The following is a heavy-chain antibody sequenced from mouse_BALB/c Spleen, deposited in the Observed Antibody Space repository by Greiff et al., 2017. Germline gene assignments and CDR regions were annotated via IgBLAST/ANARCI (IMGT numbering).Heavy chain of an antibody. J-gene: IGHJ4*01. CDR2: INPYNGAT. V-gene: IGHV1-31*01. Sequence: DVQLQESGPELVKPGASVKISCKASGYSFTGYYMHWVKQSHVKSLEWIGRINPYNGATSYNQNFKDKASLTVDKSSSTAYMELHSLTSEDSAVYYCARSYGNYGEDYAMDYWGQGTSVTVSS. CDR1: GYSFTGYY. CDR3: ARSYGNYGEDYAMDY. D-gene: IGHD2-1*01.